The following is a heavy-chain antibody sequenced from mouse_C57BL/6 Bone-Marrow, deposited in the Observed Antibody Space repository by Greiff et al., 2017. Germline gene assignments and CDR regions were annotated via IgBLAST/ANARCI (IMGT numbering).Heavy chain of an antibody. V-gene: IGHV1-54*01. D-gene: IGHD1-1*01. Sequence: QVQLQQSGAELVRPGTSVKVSCKASGYAFTNYLIEWVKQRPGQGLEWIGGINPGSGGTNYNAKFKGKATLTAAKSSSTAYMQLSSLTSEDSAVYFCAICEVVADWYFDVWGTGTTVTVSS. CDR2: INPGSGGT. CDR3: AICEVVADWYFDV. CDR1: GYAFTNYL. J-gene: IGHJ1*03.